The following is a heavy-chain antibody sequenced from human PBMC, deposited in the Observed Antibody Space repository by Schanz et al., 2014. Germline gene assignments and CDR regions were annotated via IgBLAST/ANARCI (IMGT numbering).Heavy chain of an antibody. CDR3: ARDGDRFYHNYYMDV. CDR2: ISGSGGST. J-gene: IGHJ6*03. V-gene: IGHV3-NL1*01. Sequence: QVQLVESGGGVVQFGRSLRLSCVASGFTFSSYGMHWVRQAPGKGLEWVSGISGSGGSTYYADSVKGRFTISSDNSKNTLYLQMNSLRAEDTSVYFCARDGDRFYHNYYMDVWGKGTTVTVSS. CDR1: GFTFSSYG. D-gene: IGHD4-17*01.